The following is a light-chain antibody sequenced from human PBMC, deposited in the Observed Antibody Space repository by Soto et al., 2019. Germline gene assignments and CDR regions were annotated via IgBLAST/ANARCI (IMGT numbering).Light chain of an antibody. CDR1: QSGLYSYDNKNY. V-gene: IGKV4-1*01. CDR3: QQYSTTSRT. Sequence: DIVMTQSPDSLAVSLGERATINCKSSQSGLYSYDNKNYLAWFQQKAGQPPKLLISWASTRESGVPDRFSGSGSGTDFTLTISSRQAEDVAVYYCQQYSTTSRTFGPGTKVEVK. J-gene: IGKJ3*01. CDR2: WAS.